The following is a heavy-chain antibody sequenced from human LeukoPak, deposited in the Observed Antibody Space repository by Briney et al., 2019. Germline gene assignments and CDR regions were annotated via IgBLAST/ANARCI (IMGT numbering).Heavy chain of an antibody. D-gene: IGHD6-13*01. CDR2: ISHDGTNT. Sequence: LRLSCAASGFTFNNYAIHWVRQAPGKGLEWVAVISHDGTNTNYADSVKGRFTISRDNSKNTLYLQMNSLRTEDTAVYYCASRDHAAAGTDYWGQGTLVTVSS. CDR1: GFTFNNYA. V-gene: IGHV3-30-3*01. CDR3: ASRDHAAAGTDY. J-gene: IGHJ4*02.